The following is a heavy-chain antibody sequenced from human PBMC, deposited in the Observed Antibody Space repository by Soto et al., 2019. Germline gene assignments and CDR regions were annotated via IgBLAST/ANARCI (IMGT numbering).Heavy chain of an antibody. V-gene: IGHV4-39*01. CDR1: GGSISGSRYS. CDR2: IYYSGNT. CDR3: ARLRGLGDLLDY. J-gene: IGHJ4*02. Sequence: QLQLQEAGPGLVKPSETLSLTSTVSGGSISGSRYSWGWIRHPPGKGLEWIGSIYYSGNTSYNPSLKSRGTISVDTAKIQFCLKLSSVTAADTAVYYCARLRGLGDLLDYLGEGNLVTVSS. D-gene: IGHD3-10*01.